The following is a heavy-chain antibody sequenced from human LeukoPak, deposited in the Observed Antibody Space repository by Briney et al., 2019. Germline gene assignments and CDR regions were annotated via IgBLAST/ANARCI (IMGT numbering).Heavy chain of an antibody. D-gene: IGHD6-13*01. V-gene: IGHV3-33*01. CDR3: ARKRGEPYSSSWYDY. J-gene: IGHJ4*02. CDR2: IWYDGSNK. CDR1: GFTFSSYG. Sequence: GGSLRLSCAASGFTFSSYGMHWVRQAPGKGLEWVAVIWYDGSNKYYADSVKGRFTISRDNAKNSLCLQMNSLRAEDTAVYYCARKRGEPYSSSWYDYWGQGTLVTVSS.